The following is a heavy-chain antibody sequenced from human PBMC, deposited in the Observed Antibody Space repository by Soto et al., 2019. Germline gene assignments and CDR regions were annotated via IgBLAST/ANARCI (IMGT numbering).Heavy chain of an antibody. Sequence: GASVKVSCKASGGTFSSYTISWVRQAPGQGLEWMGRIIPILGIANYAQKFQGRVTITADKSTSTAYMELSSLRSEDTAVYYCARDRGNWNSLSHFDYWGQRTLVTVSS. V-gene: IGHV1-69*04. CDR2: IIPILGIA. CDR3: ARDRGNWNSLSHFDY. J-gene: IGHJ4*02. CDR1: GGTFSSYT. D-gene: IGHD1-7*01.